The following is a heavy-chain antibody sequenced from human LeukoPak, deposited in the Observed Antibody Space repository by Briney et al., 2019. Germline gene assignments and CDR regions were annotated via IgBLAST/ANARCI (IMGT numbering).Heavy chain of an antibody. J-gene: IGHJ3*02. D-gene: IGHD6-19*01. CDR1: GFTFSYYA. CDR2: IIGSGGST. V-gene: IGHV3-23*01. CDR3: AKESVAGDAFDI. Sequence: GGSLRLSCAASGFTFSYYAMSWVRQAPGKGLEWASAIIGSGGSTYYPDSVKRRFTISRENSKNTLSLQMNSLRAEDTAVYYCAKESVAGDAFDIWGQGTMVTVSS.